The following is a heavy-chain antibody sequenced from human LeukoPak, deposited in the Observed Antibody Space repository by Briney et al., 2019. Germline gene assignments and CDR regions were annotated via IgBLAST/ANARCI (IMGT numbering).Heavy chain of an antibody. CDR1: GGSISSSTW. Sequence: SGTLSLTCAVSGGSISSSTWWSWVRPPPGKGLECIGEIYHSGTTNYNPSLKSRVTISVDTSKNQFSLKLSSVTAADTAVYYCARRRRSYSNYYFDYWGQGTLVTVSS. CDR3: ARRRRSYSNYYFDY. V-gene: IGHV4-4*02. D-gene: IGHD3-10*01. J-gene: IGHJ4*02. CDR2: IYHSGTT.